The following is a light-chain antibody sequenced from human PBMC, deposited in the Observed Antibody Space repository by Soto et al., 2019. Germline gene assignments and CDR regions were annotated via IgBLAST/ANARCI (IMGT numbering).Light chain of an antibody. V-gene: IGKV1D-12*01. CDR2: AAT. Sequence: DIQMTQSPSSVSASVGDRVTITCRASQDIKSGLTWYQQKPGKGPKVLIYAATSLQYGVPSRFGGSGSGTDFTLTISSLQPEDVATYYCQQANSIPVTFGGGTRVEIK. CDR1: QDIKSG. CDR3: QQANSIPVT. J-gene: IGKJ4*01.